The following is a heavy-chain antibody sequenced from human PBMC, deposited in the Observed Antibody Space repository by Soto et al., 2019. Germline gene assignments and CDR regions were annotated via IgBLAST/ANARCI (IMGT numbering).Heavy chain of an antibody. Sequence: PGESLKISCKGSGYSFTSYWIGWVRQMPGKGLEWMGIIYPGDSDTRYSPSFQGQVTISADKSISTAYLQWSSLKASDTAMYYCARGSEIAAAGINFDYWGQGTLVTVSS. CDR1: GYSFTSYW. V-gene: IGHV5-51*01. D-gene: IGHD6-13*01. J-gene: IGHJ4*02. CDR2: IYPGDSDT. CDR3: ARGSEIAAAGINFDY.